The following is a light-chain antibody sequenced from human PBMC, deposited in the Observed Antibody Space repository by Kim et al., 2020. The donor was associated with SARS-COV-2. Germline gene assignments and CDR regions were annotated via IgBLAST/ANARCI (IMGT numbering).Light chain of an antibody. V-gene: IGLV2-14*01. Sequence: QSALTQPASVSGSPGQSITISCTGTSSDVGNYNSVSWYKQHPGKAPKLLIYDVTKRPSGVSNRFSGSKSGNTASLTISGLQAEDEADSYCSSFSSSTTAYVFGTGTKVTVL. CDR1: SSDVGNYNS. J-gene: IGLJ1*01. CDR2: DVT. CDR3: SSFSSSTTAYV.